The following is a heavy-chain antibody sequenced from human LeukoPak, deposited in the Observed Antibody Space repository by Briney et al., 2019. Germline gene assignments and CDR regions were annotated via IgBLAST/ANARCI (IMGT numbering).Heavy chain of an antibody. V-gene: IGHV1-18*01. D-gene: IGHD5-24*01. CDR1: GYTFTSYG. J-gene: IGHJ6*02. CDR2: ISAYNGNT. Sequence: GASVKVSCKASGYTFTSYGISWVRQAPGQGLEWMGWISAYNGNTNYAQKLQGRVTMTTDTSTSTAYMELRSLRSDDTAVYYCARAPNKVEMATISRGGSPSYYYYGMDVWGQGTTVTVSS. CDR3: ARAPNKVEMATISRGGSPSYYYYGMDV.